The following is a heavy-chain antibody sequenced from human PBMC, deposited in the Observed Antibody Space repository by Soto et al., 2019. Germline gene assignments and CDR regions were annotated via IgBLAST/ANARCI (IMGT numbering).Heavy chain of an antibody. CDR1: GFTFSSYS. CDR3: AALLEWFPSGFYYYYGMDV. Sequence: PGGSLRLSCAASGFTFSSYSMNWVRQAPGKGLEWVSYISSSSSTIYYADSVKGRFTISRDNSKNTLYLQMNSLRAEDTAVYYCAALLEWFPSGFYYYYGMDVWGQGTTVTVSS. CDR2: ISSSSSTI. J-gene: IGHJ6*02. V-gene: IGHV3-48*01. D-gene: IGHD3-3*02.